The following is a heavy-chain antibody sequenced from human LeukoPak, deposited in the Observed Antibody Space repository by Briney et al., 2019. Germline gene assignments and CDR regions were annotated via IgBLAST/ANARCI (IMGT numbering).Heavy chain of an antibody. D-gene: IGHD6-6*01. CDR3: ARDSPLEYSNSARGFDY. J-gene: IGHJ4*02. V-gene: IGHV1-18*01. CDR2: ISAYNGNT. Sequence: ASVKVSCEASGYTFTSYGISWVRQAPGQGLEWMGWISAYNGNTNYAQKLQGRVTMTTDTSTSTAYMELRSLRFDDTAVYYCARDSPLEYSNSARGFDYWGQGTLVTVSS. CDR1: GYTFTSYG.